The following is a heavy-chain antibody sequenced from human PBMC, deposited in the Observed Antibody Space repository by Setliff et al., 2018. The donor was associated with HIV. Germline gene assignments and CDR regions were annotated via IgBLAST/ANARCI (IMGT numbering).Heavy chain of an antibody. D-gene: IGHD3-22*01. CDR1: GFIFSDYW. J-gene: IGHJ4*02. V-gene: IGHV3-30*02. CDR3: AKDRYYDSSGSPFDY. CDR2: IRYDGSNK. Sequence: GGSLRLSCAASGFIFSDYWMSWVRQAPGKGLEWVAFIRYDGSNKYYADSVKGRFTISRDNSKNTLYLQMNSLRAEDTAVYYCAKDRYYDSSGSPFDYWGQGTLVTVSS.